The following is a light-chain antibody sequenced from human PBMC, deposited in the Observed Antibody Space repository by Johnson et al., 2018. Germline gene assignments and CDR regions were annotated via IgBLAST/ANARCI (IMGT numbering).Light chain of an antibody. CDR2: ENN. CDR3: GTWASSLSAGNV. CDR1: SSNIGNNY. J-gene: IGLJ1*01. Sequence: QSVLTQPPSVSAAPGQKVTISCSGSSSNIGNNYVSWYQQLPGTAPKLLIYENNKRPSGIPDRFSGSKSGTSATLGTTGLQTGDEADYYCGTWASSLSAGNVFGTVTKVTVL. V-gene: IGLV1-51*02.